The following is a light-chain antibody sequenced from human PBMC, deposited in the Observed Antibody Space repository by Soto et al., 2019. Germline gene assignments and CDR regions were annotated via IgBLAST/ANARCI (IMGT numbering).Light chain of an antibody. CDR1: QSLSSSY. J-gene: IGKJ4*01. CDR3: HLFGSSLT. Sequence: EIVLTQSPGTLSLSPGERATLSCRASQSLSSSYLGWCQQKPGQAPRLIIYGTSTRATGVPDRFSASGSGTDFPLTISRLQPEDIAVYYCHLFGSSLTFDGRTKVAIK. CDR2: GTS. V-gene: IGKV3-20*01.